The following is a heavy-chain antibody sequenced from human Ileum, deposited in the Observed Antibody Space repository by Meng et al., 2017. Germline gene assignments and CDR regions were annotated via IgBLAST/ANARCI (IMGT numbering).Heavy chain of an antibody. J-gene: IGHJ4*02. V-gene: IGHV7-4-1*02. D-gene: IGHD2-15*01. CDR3: ARPGGYCSDLDCYPAE. CDR1: GYTFKNYA. Sequence: QGLVGQTGVELKEPGASVKVSCKASGYTFKNYAVTWVRQAPGQGLEWMGWIHTDTGNPTYDQGFTGRFVFSLDTSVNTAYLQISGLKAEDTAVYYCARPGGYCSDLDCYPAEWGQGTLVTVSS. CDR2: IHTDTGNP.